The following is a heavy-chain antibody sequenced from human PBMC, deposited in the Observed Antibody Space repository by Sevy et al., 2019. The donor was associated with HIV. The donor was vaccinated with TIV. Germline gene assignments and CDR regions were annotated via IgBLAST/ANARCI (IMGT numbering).Heavy chain of an antibody. CDR2: IWFDGSNT. Sequence: GGSLRLSCAASGFTFSSFGMHWVRQAPGKGLEWVAVIWFDGSNTYYADSVTGRFTSSRDIAKNTLHLQMNSLRAEDTAVYYCARDLEFYDSGDYGPAFMPDFWGHGTLVTVSS. CDR3: ARDLEFYDSGDYGPAFMPDF. D-gene: IGHD4-17*01. CDR1: GFTFSSFG. J-gene: IGHJ4*01. V-gene: IGHV3-33*01.